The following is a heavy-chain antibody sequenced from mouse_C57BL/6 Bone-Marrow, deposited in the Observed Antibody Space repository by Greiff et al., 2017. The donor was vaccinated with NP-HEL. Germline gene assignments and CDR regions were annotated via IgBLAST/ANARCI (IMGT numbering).Heavy chain of an antibody. CDR2: INPSSGYT. J-gene: IGHJ4*01. CDR3: ARWGYGSDYAMDY. V-gene: IGHV1-4*01. Sequence: QVQLQQSGAELARPGASVKMSCKASGYTFTSYTMHWVKQRPGQGLEWIGYINPSSGYTKYNQKFKDKATLTADKSSSTAYMQLSSLTSEDSAVYYCARWGYGSDYAMDYWGQGTSVTVSS. D-gene: IGHD1-1*01. CDR1: GYTFTSYT.